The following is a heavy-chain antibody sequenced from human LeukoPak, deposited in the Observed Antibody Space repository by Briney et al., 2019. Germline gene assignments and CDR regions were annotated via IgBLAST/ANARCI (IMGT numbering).Heavy chain of an antibody. V-gene: IGHV3-30*02. J-gene: IGHJ6*03. D-gene: IGHD6-6*01. CDR1: GFTFSSYG. CDR3: AKELVVRDYYYYYMDV. Sequence: GGSLRLSCAASGFTFSSYGMHWVRQAPGKGLEWVAFIRYDGSNKYYADSVKGRFTISRDNSKNTLYLQMNSLRAEDTAVYYCAKELVVRDYYYYYMDVWGKGTTVTVSS. CDR2: IRYDGSNK.